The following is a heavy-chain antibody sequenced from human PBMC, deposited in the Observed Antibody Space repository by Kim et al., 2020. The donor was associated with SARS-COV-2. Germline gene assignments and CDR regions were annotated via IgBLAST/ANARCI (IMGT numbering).Heavy chain of an antibody. D-gene: IGHD3-16*01. CDR3: ASGLNNYYGMDV. Sequence: YYADSVKGRFTISRDNSKNTLYLQMNSLRAEDTAVYYCASGLNNYYGMDVWGQGTTVTVSS. J-gene: IGHJ6*02. V-gene: IGHV3-30*01.